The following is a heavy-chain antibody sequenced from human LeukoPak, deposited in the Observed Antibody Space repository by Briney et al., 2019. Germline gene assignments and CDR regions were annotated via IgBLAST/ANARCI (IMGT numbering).Heavy chain of an antibody. Sequence: ASVKVSCKASGYTFTGYYMHWVRQAPGEGLEWMGWINPNSGGTNYAQKFQGRVTMTRDTSISTAYMELSRLRSDDTAVYYCARAYYDILTGRPFDYWGQGTLVTVSS. J-gene: IGHJ4*02. CDR2: INPNSGGT. V-gene: IGHV1-2*02. CDR1: GYTFTGYY. CDR3: ARAYYDILTGRPFDY. D-gene: IGHD3-9*01.